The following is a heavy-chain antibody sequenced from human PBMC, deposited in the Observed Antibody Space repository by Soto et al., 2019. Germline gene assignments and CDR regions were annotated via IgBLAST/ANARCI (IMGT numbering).Heavy chain of an antibody. V-gene: IGHV4-31*03. D-gene: IGHD3-10*01. J-gene: IGHJ5*02. CDR1: GGSISSGGYY. Sequence: PSETLSLTCTVSGGSISSGGYYWSWIRQHPGKGLEWIGYIYYSGSTYYNPSLKSRVTISVDTSKNQFSLKLSSVTAADTAVYYCARDYGSGSYYPANWFDPWGQGTLVTVPS. CDR2: IYYSGST. CDR3: ARDYGSGSYYPANWFDP.